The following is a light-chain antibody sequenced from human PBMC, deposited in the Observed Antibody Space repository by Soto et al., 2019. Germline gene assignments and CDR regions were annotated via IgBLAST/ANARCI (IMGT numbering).Light chain of an antibody. Sequence: QSALTQPASVSGSPGQSITISCTGTSSDVGGYNYVSWYQQHPGKAPKLMIYDVSNRPSGVSNRFAGSKSGNTASLTISGLQAEDEADYYCSSNTSGSTVVLGGGTKLTV. V-gene: IGLV2-14*01. CDR2: DVS. J-gene: IGLJ2*01. CDR1: SSDVGGYNY. CDR3: SSNTSGSTVV.